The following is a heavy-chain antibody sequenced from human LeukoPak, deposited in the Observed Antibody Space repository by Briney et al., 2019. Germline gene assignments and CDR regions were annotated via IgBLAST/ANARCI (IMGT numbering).Heavy chain of an antibody. D-gene: IGHD6-6*01. CDR2: IFNSGST. Sequence: PSETLSLTCTVSGDSISSYYWSWIRQPPGKGLEWIGYIFNSGSTNYSPSLKSRVIISVDTSKNQFSLKVSSVTAADTAVYYCARVLWVAARPISYAYMDVWGKGTTVTVSS. CDR3: ARVLWVAARPISYAYMDV. CDR1: GDSISSYY. V-gene: IGHV4-59*01. J-gene: IGHJ6*03.